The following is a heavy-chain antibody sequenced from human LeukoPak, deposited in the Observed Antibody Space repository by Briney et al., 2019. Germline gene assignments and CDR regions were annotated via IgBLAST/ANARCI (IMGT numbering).Heavy chain of an antibody. CDR2: SYYNGNT. V-gene: IGHV4-59*01. Sequence: SETLSLTCTVSGGSITNYYWSWIRQPPGKGLEWIGFSYYNGNTNYNPSLKSRVTISVDMSKNQFSLSLRSVTAADTAVYYCARVVVITPFYYYYYYMDVWGKGTTVTVSS. J-gene: IGHJ6*03. CDR3: ARVVVITPFYYYYYYMDV. D-gene: IGHD3-22*01. CDR1: GGSITNYY.